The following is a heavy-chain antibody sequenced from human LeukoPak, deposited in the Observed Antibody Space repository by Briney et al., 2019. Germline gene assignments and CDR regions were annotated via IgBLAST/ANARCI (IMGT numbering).Heavy chain of an antibody. J-gene: IGHJ3*02. CDR2: TYYRSRWFT. Sequence: SQTLSLTCAISGDSVSSNNAAWNWIRQSPSRGLEWLGRTYYRSRWFTDYALSVKSRITINPDTSRNQFSLQPNSVSPEDTAVYYCVRGSALDIWGQGTMVTVSS. CDR1: GDSVSSNNAA. V-gene: IGHV6-1*01. CDR3: VRGSALDI.